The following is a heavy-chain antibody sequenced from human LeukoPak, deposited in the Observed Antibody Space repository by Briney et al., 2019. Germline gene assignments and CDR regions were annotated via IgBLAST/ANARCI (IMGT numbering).Heavy chain of an antibody. J-gene: IGHJ4*02. V-gene: IGHV3-43*02. CDR3: AGYGDYDRRVDY. D-gene: IGHD4-17*01. CDR2: ISGDCGST. Sequence: GGSLRLSCAASGFTFDDYAMHWVRQAPGKGLEWVSLISGDCGSTYYADSVKGRFTISRDNSKNSLYLQMNSLRTEDTALYYCAGYGDYDRRVDYWGQGTLVTVSS. CDR1: GFTFDDYA.